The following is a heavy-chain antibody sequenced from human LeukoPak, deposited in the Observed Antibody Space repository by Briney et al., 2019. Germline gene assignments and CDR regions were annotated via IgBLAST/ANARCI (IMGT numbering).Heavy chain of an antibody. Sequence: PGGSLRLSCAGYGITLSELWMNWVRQVPGKGLEWVVNIKQDGSEKKYVDSVKGRFTISRDNAKNSVYLQMNSLRVDDAAVYYCVGGYGWLPDYWGQGALVTVSS. J-gene: IGHJ4*02. CDR2: IKQDGSEK. D-gene: IGHD6-19*01. CDR3: VGGYGWLPDY. V-gene: IGHV3-7*04. CDR1: GITLSELW.